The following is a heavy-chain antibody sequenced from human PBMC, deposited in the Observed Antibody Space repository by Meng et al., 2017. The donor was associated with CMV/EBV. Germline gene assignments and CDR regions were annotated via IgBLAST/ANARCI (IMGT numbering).Heavy chain of an antibody. CDR3: AKDMVNPRGYYYGMDV. V-gene: IGHV3-43*01. CDR2: IIWDGGST. CDR1: GFTFDDYT. J-gene: IGHJ6*02. D-gene: IGHD2-21*01. Sequence: GGSLRLSCAASGFTFDDYTMHWVRQAPGKGLEWVSLIIWDGGSTYYADSVKGRFTISRDNSKNSLYLQMNSLRTEDTALYYCAKDMVNPRGYYYGMDVWGQGTTVTVSS.